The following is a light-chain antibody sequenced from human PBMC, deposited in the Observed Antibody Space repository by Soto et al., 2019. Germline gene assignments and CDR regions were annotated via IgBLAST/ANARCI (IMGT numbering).Light chain of an antibody. CDR1: SGSIDSNY. J-gene: IGLJ3*02. CDR3: QSYDDTNQV. V-gene: IGLV6-57*01. Sequence: NFMLTQPHSVSESPGKTVIISCTRSSGSIDSNYVQWYQQRPGSSPTTVIYEDNQRPSGVPDRFSGSIDSSSNSASPTISGLETEDEADYYCQSYDDTNQVFGGGTKVTVL. CDR2: EDN.